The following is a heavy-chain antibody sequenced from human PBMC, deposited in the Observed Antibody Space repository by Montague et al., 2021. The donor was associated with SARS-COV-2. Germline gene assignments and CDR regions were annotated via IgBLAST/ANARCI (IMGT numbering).Heavy chain of an antibody. CDR2: IYISGST. D-gene: IGHD5-24*01. Sequence: SETLSLTCTVSGGSISSYYWSWIRQPPGKGLEWIGFIYISGSTNNNPSXXSRVTITVDTSKNQFSLKLSSVTAADTAVYYCARQSRDGYNFEAGDRTGFDYWGQGTLVTVSS. V-gene: IGHV4-59*01. CDR1: GGSISSYY. J-gene: IGHJ4*02. CDR3: ARQSRDGYNFEAGDRTGFDY.